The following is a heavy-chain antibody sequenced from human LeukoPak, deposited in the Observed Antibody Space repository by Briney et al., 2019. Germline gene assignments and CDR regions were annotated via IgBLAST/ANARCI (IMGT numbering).Heavy chain of an antibody. CDR3: ASLGPPYDFWSGPFDY. Sequence: SETLSLTCTVSGGSISSSSYYWGWIRQPPGKGLEWIGSIYYSGSTYYNPSLKSRVTISVDTSKNQFSLKLSSVTAADTAVYYCASLGPPYDFWSGPFDYWGQGTLVTASS. V-gene: IGHV4-39*07. J-gene: IGHJ4*02. D-gene: IGHD3-3*01. CDR1: GGSISSSSYY. CDR2: IYYSGST.